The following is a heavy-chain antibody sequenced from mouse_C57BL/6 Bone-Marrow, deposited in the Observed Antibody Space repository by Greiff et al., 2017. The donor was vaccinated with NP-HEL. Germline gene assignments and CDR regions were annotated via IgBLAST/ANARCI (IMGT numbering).Heavy chain of an antibody. D-gene: IGHD1-1*01. J-gene: IGHJ1*03. CDR2: IHTSDSDT. CDR1: GYTFTSYW. CDR3: AISRYNGSSLDWCIDV. Sequence: VKLVESGAELVKPGASVKVSCKASGYTFTSYWMHWVKQRPGQGLEWIGWIHTSDSDTNYNQKFTGKATLTVDKSSSTAYMQLSSLTSEDSAVYYCAISRYNGSSLDWCIDVWGTGTAVTVSS. V-gene: IGHV1-74*01.